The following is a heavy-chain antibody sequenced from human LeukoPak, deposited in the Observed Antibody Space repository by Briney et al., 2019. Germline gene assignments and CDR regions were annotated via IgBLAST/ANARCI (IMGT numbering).Heavy chain of an antibody. Sequence: ASVKVSCKASGYTFTSYAMHWVRQAPGHRLEWMGWINAGNGNTKYSQKFQGRVTITRDTSASTAYMELSSLRSEDTAVYYCARDYCSSTSCYYYGMDVWGQGTTVTVSS. V-gene: IGHV1-3*01. J-gene: IGHJ6*02. CDR3: ARDYCSSTSCYYYGMDV. CDR1: GYTFTSYA. D-gene: IGHD2-2*01. CDR2: INAGNGNT.